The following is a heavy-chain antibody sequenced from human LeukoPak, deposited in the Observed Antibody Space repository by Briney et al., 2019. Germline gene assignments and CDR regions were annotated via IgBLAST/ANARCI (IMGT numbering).Heavy chain of an antibody. CDR1: GYTFTSYG. D-gene: IGHD3-10*01. Sequence: ASVKVSCKASGYTFTSYGISWVRQAPGQGLEWMGWISAYNGNTNYAQKLQGRVTMTTDTSTSTAYMELRSLKSDDTAVYYCARILSSGSYAPSDYWGQGTLVTVSS. V-gene: IGHV1-18*01. J-gene: IGHJ4*02. CDR2: ISAYNGNT. CDR3: ARILSSGSYAPSDY.